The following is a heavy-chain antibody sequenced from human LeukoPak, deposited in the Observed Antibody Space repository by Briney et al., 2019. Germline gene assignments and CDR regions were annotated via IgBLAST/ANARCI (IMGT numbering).Heavy chain of an antibody. J-gene: IGHJ4*02. CDR3: ARRMVGGIAAAGTIDY. D-gene: IGHD6-13*01. CDR2: IYYSGST. V-gene: IGHV4-39*01. Sequence: PSETLSLTCTVSGGSISSTSYYWGWIRQPPGKGLEWIGSIYYSGSTYYNPSLKSRATISVDTSKNQFSLKLSSVTAADTAVYYCARRMVGGIAAAGTIDYWGQGTLVTVSS. CDR1: GGSISSTSYY.